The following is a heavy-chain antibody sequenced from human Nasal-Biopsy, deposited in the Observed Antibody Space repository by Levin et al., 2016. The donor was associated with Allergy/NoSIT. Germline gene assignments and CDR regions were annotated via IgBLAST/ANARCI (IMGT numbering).Heavy chain of an antibody. V-gene: IGHV3-30*03. CDR1: GFTFRTSR. CDR2: ISYDGSDT. Sequence: GESLKISCAASGFTFRTSRMHWVRQAPGRGLEWMAYISYDGSDTKYADSVKGRFTISRDNSKNTLYLQMNSLRVEDTAVYYCATGILSLKWGQGTLVTVSS. D-gene: IGHD1-14*01. CDR3: ATGILSLK. J-gene: IGHJ4*02.